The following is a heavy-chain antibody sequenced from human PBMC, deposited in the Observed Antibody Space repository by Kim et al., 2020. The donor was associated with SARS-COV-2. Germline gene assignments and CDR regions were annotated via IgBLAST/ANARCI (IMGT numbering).Heavy chain of an antibody. CDR3: ARDDTYYYGSGSYHDAFDI. CDR1: GYTFTSYY. CDR2: INPSGGST. J-gene: IGHJ3*02. D-gene: IGHD3-10*01. Sequence: ASVKVSCKASGYTFTSYYMHWVRQAPGQGLEWMGIINPSGGSTSYAQKFQGRVTMTRDTSTSTVYMELSSLRSEDTAVYYCARDDTYYYGSGSYHDAFDIWGQGTMVTVSS. V-gene: IGHV1-46*01.